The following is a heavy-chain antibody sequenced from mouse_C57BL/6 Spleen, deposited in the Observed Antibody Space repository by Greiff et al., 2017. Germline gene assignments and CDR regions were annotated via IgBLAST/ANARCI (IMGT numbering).Heavy chain of an antibody. V-gene: IGHV1-15*01. CDR3: TSGRVTPFAY. CDR1: GYTFTDYE. D-gene: IGHD2-2*01. CDR2: IDPETGGT. J-gene: IGHJ3*01. Sequence: VKLVESGAELVRPGASVTLSCKASGYTFTDYEMHWVKQTPVHGLEWIGAIDPETGGTAYNQKFKGKAILTADKSSSTAYMELRSLTSEDSAVYYCTSGRVTPFAYWGQGTLVTVSA.